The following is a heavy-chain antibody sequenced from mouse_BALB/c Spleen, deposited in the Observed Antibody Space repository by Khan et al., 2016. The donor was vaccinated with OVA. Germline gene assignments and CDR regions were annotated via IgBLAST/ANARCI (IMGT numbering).Heavy chain of an antibody. J-gene: IGHJ2*01. CDR2: INPSSGYT. CDR3: ATDRIDY. Sequence: LQESGAELAKPGASVKMSCKASGYTFTSYWMHWVKQRPGQGLEWIGYINPSSGYTEYNQNFKDKATLTPDKSSSTAYMQLSSLTSEDSAVYYCATDRIDYWGQGTTLTVSS. V-gene: IGHV1-7*01. CDR1: GYTFTSYW.